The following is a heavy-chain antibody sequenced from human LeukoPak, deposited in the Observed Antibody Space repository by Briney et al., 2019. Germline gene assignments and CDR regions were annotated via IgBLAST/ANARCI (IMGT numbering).Heavy chain of an antibody. J-gene: IGHJ4*02. CDR3: AREVVVSMNIDY. CDR1: GYSISSGYY. V-gene: IGHV4-38-2*02. Sequence: SETLSLTCAVSGYSISSGYYWGWIRPPPGKGLEWIGIIYHSGSTYYNPSLKSRVTISVDTSKNQFSLKLSSVTAADTAVYYCAREVVVSMNIDYWGQGTLVTVSS. D-gene: IGHD2-21*01. CDR2: IYHSGST.